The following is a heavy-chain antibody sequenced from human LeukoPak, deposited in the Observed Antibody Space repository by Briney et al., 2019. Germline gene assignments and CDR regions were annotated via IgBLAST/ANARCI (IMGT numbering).Heavy chain of an antibody. V-gene: IGHV4-34*01. CDR3: ARPKLPAAIPQYFHH. J-gene: IGHJ1*01. CDR2: INHSGST. CDR1: GGSFSGYY. Sequence: SETLSLTCAVYGGSFSGYYWSWIRQPPGKGLEWIGEINHSGSTNHNPSLKSRVTISVDTSKNQFSLKLSSVTAADTAVYYCARPKLPAAIPQYFHHWGQGTLVTVSS. D-gene: IGHD2-2*02.